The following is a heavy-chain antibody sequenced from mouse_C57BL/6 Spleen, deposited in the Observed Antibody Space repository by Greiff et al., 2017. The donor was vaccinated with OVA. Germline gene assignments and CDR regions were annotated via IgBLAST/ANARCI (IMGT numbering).Heavy chain of an antibody. V-gene: IGHV1-54*01. CDR1: GYAFTNYL. CDR3: ASGSSYGSGAMDY. J-gene: IGHJ4*01. CDR2: INPGSGGT. D-gene: IGHD1-1*01. Sequence: VQGVESGAELVRPGTSVKVSCKASGYAFTNYLIEWVKQRPGQGLEWIGVINPGSGGTNYNEKFKGKATLTADKSSSTAYMQLSSLTSEDSAVYFCASGSSYGSGAMDYWGQGTSVTVSS.